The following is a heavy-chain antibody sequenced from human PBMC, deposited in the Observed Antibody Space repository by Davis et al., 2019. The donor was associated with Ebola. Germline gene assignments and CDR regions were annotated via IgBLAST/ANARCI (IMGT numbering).Heavy chain of an antibody. D-gene: IGHD2-8*02. CDR2: IDPTDSDT. CDR1: GYSFTDFW. J-gene: IGHJ3*02. CDR3: ATLRRTITGMDDGFDI. Sequence: GESLKISCQGSGYSFTDFWIAWVRQKPGKGLEWMGIIDPTDSDTRYSPSFRGQVTISADKSFKTAFLHWSSLKASDTAMYYCATLRRTITGMDDGFDIWGQGTMVTVSS. V-gene: IGHV5-51*01.